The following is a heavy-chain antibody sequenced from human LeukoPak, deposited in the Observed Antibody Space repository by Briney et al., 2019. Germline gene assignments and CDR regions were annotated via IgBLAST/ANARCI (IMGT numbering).Heavy chain of an antibody. D-gene: IGHD3-10*01. V-gene: IGHV3-48*03. CDR3: ARDFRLVWFGDAKEENAFDI. CDR1: GFTFSSYE. CDR2: ISSSGSTI. J-gene: IGHJ3*02. Sequence: PGGSLRLSCAASGFTFSSYEMNWVRQAPGKGLEWVSYISSSGSTIYYADSVKGRFTISRDNAKNSLYLQMNSLRAEDTAVYYCARDFRLVWFGDAKEENAFDIWGQGTMVTVSS.